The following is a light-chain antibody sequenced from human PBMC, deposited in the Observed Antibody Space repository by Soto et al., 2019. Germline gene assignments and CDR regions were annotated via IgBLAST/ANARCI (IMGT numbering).Light chain of an antibody. CDR3: ATWDGGLSGPFV. CDR2: TTN. J-gene: IGLJ1*01. CDR1: NSNIGSDI. V-gene: IGLV1-44*01. Sequence: VLTQPPSASGPPGQRATICCCGSNSNIGSDIVNCYQLLPGAAPEVLINTTNQRPSGVPERFSGSKSGTSASLAISGLQSEDEANSSCATWDGGLSGPFVFGTGTKVTVL.